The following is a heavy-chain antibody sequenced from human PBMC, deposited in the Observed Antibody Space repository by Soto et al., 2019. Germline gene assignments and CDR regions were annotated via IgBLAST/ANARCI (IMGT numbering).Heavy chain of an antibody. CDR1: GYQFTGSY. J-gene: IGHJ4*02. CDR2: INPDTGST. CDR3: ARQYCSGTSCYWYFDF. D-gene: IGHD2-2*01. V-gene: IGHV1-2*02. Sequence: QVRLVQSGADVQRPGASMNISCQASGYQFTGSYLHWVRRAPGHGLQWMGMINPDTGSTTYAETFQERVTMTTEKSARTVFLGLGRLTSDDTATYYCARQYCSGTSCYWYFDFWGQGTFVSVSS.